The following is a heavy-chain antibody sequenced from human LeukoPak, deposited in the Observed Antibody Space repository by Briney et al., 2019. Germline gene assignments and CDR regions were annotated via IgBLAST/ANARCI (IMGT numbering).Heavy chain of an antibody. CDR3: ARHLRSVYDPRAFDY. V-gene: IGHV4-39*01. J-gene: IGHJ4*02. Sequence: PSETLSLTCTVSGGYISSSSYFWAWIRQPPGKGLECIGGMSYSGSTYYNPSLKSRVTISVDTSKNKFSLKLTSVTAADTAVYYCARHLRSVYDPRAFDYWGQGTLVTVSS. CDR1: GGYISSSSYF. D-gene: IGHD5/OR15-5a*01. CDR2: MSYSGST.